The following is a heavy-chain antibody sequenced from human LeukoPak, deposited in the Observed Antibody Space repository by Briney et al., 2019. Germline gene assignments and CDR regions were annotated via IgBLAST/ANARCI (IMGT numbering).Heavy chain of an antibody. D-gene: IGHD2-15*01. V-gene: IGHV4-34*01. J-gene: IGHJ5*02. CDR1: GGSFSGYY. CDR3: ARGYIVVVVAAVRWFDP. CDR2: INHSGST. Sequence: SETLSLTRAVYGGSFSGYYWSWIRQPPGKGLEWIGEINHSGSTNYNPSLKSRVTISVDTSKNQFSLKLSSVTAADTAVYYCARGYIVVVVAAVRWFDPWGQGTLVTVSS.